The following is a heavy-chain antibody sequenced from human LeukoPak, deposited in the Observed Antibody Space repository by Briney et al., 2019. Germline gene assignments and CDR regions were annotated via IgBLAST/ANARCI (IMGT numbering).Heavy chain of an antibody. D-gene: IGHD6-13*01. V-gene: IGHV1-2*02. CDR2: INPNSGGT. CDR3: ARPARYSSSWYVGYYMDV. Sequence: ASVKASCKASGYTFTGYYMHWVRQAPGQGLEWMGWINPNSGGTNYAQKFQGRVTMTRDTSISTAYMELSRLRSDDTAVYYCARPARYSSSWYVGYYMDVWGKGTTVTVSS. J-gene: IGHJ6*03. CDR1: GYTFTGYY.